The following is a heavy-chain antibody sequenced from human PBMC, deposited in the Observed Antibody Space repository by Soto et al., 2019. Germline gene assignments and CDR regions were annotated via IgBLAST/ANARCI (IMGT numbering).Heavy chain of an antibody. CDR3: AKDPRGIAAHSKRRGWFDP. V-gene: IGHV3-23*01. CDR2: ISGSGGST. D-gene: IGHD6-13*01. J-gene: IGHJ5*02. Sequence: GGSLRLSCAASGFTFSSYAMSWVRQAPGKGLEWVSAISGSGGSTYYADSVKGRFTISRDNSKNTLYLQMNSLRAEDTAVYYCAKDPRGIAAHSKRRGWFDPWGQGTLVTVSS. CDR1: GFTFSSYA.